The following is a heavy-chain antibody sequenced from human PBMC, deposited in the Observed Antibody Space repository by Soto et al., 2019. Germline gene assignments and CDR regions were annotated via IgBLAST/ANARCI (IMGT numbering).Heavy chain of an antibody. J-gene: IGHJ3*02. CDR3: ARQVGPWARGALGI. Sequence: QLQLQESGPGLVKPSETLSLTCTVSGGSISSSSYYWGWIRQPPGKGLEWIGSIYYSGSTYYNPSRQRRGTVAVDTAQSPFSRKLASGTAADTAVSFWARQVGPWARGALGIWGQGTMVTVSS. V-gene: IGHV4-39*01. CDR1: GGSISSSSYY. CDR2: IYYSGST. D-gene: IGHD3-10*01.